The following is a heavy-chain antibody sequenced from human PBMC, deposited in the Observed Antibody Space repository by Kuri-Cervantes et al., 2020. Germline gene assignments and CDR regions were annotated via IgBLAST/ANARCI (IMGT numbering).Heavy chain of an antibody. CDR2: IYYSGST. CDR3: ASGIGYSYSYTQLLPRLFRPPDY. D-gene: IGHD5-18*01. CDR1: GGSISSSSYY. V-gene: IGHV4-39*07. J-gene: IGHJ4*02. Sequence: SETLSLTCTVSGGSISSSSYYWGWIRQPPGKGLEWIGSIYYSGSTYYNPSLKSRVTISVDTSKNQFSLKLSSVTAADTAVYYCASGIGYSYSYTQLLPRLFRPPDYWGQGTLVTVSS.